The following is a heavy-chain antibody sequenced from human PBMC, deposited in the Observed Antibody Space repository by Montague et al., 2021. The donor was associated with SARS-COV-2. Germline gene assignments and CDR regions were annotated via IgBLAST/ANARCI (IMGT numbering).Heavy chain of an antibody. D-gene: IGHD6-13*01. J-gene: IGHJ4*02. CDR3: ARDVVAAAGAVDY. V-gene: IGHV4-4*07. CDR2: VSVSGST. Sequence: SETLSLTCTVSGGSISCLYWNWIRQPAGKGLEFIGRVSVSGSTIYNPSLNGRVTMSVGTSKNQFSLSLRPVTAADTAVYYCARDVVAAAGAVDYWGQGTLVTVSS. CDR1: GGSISCLY.